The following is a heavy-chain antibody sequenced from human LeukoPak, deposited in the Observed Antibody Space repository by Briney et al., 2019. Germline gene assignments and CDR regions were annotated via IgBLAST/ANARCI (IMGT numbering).Heavy chain of an antibody. CDR1: GFTFSSYN. D-gene: IGHD2/OR15-2a*01. CDR3: ARVLVARFDY. Sequence: GGSLRLSCAASGFTFSSYNMNWVRQAPGKGLEWVSYISSSSSTIYYADSVKGRFTISRDNAKNSLYLQMNSLRAEDTAVYYCARVLVARFDYWGQGTLVTVSS. J-gene: IGHJ4*02. V-gene: IGHV3-48*01. CDR2: ISSSSSTI.